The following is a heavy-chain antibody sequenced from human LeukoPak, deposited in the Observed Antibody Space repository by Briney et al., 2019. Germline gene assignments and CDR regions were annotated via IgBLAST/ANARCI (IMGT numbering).Heavy chain of an antibody. CDR2: INHSVST. CDR3: ARGRGVVPAARGYYYYMDV. V-gene: IGHV4-34*01. CDR1: GGSFSGYY. D-gene: IGHD2-2*01. Sequence: PSETLSLTCAVYGGSFSGYYWSWIRQPPEKGLEWIGEINHSVSTNYNPPLKSRGPIPVDTSKNQFSLKLSSVTAAETAVYYCARGRGVVPAARGYYYYMDVWGKGTTVTVSS. J-gene: IGHJ6*03.